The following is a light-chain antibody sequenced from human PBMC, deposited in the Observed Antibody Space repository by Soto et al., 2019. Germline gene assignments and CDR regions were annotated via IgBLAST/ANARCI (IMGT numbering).Light chain of an antibody. CDR2: EVS. Sequence: QSALTQPPSVSGSPGQSVTISCTGTSSDVGSYNRVSWYQQPPGTAPKLMIYEVSNRPSGVPDRFSGSKPGNTASLTISGLQAEDEADYNCTSYTSSSTFGVLGTGTKLTVL. J-gene: IGLJ1*01. V-gene: IGLV2-18*02. CDR3: TSYTSSSTFGV. CDR1: SSDVGSYNR.